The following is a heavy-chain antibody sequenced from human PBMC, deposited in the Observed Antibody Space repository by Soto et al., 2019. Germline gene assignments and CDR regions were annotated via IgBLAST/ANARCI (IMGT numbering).Heavy chain of an antibody. CDR1: RDSVSSNSAA. CDR3: ARDRPYDFWSGFDY. D-gene: IGHD3-3*01. CDR2: TYYRSKWYN. V-gene: IGHV6-1*01. Sequence: KQSQTLSLTCAISRDSVSSNSAAWNWIRQSPSRGLEWLGRTYYRSKWYNDYAVSVKSRITINPDTSKNQFSLQLNSVTPEDTAVYYCARDRPYDFWSGFDYWGQGTLVTVSS. J-gene: IGHJ4*02.